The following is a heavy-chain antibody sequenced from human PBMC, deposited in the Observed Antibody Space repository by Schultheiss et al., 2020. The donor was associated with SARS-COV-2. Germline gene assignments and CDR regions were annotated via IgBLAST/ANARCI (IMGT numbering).Heavy chain of an antibody. D-gene: IGHD5-24*01. V-gene: IGHV3-30*07. Sequence: GGSLRLSCAASGFTFSSYAMHWVRQAPGKGLEWVAVISYDGSNKYYADSVKGRFTISRDNSKNTLYLQMNSLRAEDTAVYYCARDAQRDGYNYGWFDPWGQGTLVTVSS. CDR1: GFTFSSYA. CDR3: ARDAQRDGYNYGWFDP. J-gene: IGHJ5*02. CDR2: ISYDGSNK.